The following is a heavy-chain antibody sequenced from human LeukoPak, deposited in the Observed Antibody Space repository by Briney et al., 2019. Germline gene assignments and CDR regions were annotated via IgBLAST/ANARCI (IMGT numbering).Heavy chain of an antibody. Sequence: QPGGSLRLSCAASGFTFSSYAMHWVRQAPGKGLEWVAVISYDGSNKYYADSVKGRFTISRDNSKNTLYLQMNSLRAEDTAVYYCARDPQHYYDSSGYSYYFDYWGQGTLVTVSS. CDR3: ARDPQHYYDSSGYSYYFDY. V-gene: IGHV3-30-3*01. CDR2: ISYDGSNK. J-gene: IGHJ4*02. D-gene: IGHD3-22*01. CDR1: GFTFSSYA.